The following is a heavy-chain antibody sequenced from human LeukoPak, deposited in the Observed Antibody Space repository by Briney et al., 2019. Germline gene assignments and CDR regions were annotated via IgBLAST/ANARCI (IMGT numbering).Heavy chain of an antibody. V-gene: IGHV1-69*05. D-gene: IGHD6-13*01. J-gene: IGHJ4*02. CDR2: IIPIFGTA. CDR3: AREGGIAAAGIFDY. CDR1: GGTFSSYA. Sequence: SVKVSCKASGGTFSSYAISWVRQAPGQGLEWMGGIIPIFGTANYAQKFQGRVTITTDESTSTAYMELSSLRSEDTAVYYCAREGGIAAAGIFDYWGQGTLVTVSS.